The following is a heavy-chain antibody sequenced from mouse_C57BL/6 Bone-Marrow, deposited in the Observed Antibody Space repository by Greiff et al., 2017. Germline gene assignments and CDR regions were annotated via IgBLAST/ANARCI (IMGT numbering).Heavy chain of an antibody. CDR2: ISSGGSYT. CDR1: GFTFSSYG. CDR3: ARHAAY. V-gene: IGHV5-6*01. J-gene: IGHJ3*01. Sequence: EVQLVESGGDLVKPGGSLKLSCAASGFTFSSYGMSWVRQTPDKRLEWVATISSGGSYTYYPDSVKGRFTISRDNAKNTLYLQMSSLKSEDTAMYYCARHAAYWGQGTLVTVSA.